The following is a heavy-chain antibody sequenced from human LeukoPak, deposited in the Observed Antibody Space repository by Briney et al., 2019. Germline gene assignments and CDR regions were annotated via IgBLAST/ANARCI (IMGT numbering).Heavy chain of an antibody. CDR3: AKEGWIAVAGLLDY. J-gene: IGHJ4*02. D-gene: IGHD6-19*01. CDR1: GFTFSSYA. V-gene: IGHV3-23*01. Sequence: PGGSLRLSCAASGFTFSSYAMSWVRQAPGKGLEWVSVISGSGGSTYYADSVKGRFTISRDNSKNTLYLQMNSLRAEDTAVYYCAKEGWIAVAGLLDYWGQGTLVTVSS. CDR2: ISGSGGST.